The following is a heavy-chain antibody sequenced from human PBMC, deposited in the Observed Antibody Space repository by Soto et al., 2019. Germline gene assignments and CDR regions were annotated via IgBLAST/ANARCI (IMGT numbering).Heavy chain of an antibody. CDR3: TRVSGWFDP. CDR2: IYHSGST. Sequence: SETLSLTCTVSGGSIRFTGYFWGWIPQPPGKSLEWIASIYHSGSTYYNPSLKSLVTMSLDTSNNHLALTLKSVSAADTDVYFCTRVSGWFDPWGQGTLVTVSS. J-gene: IGHJ5*02. CDR1: GGSIRFTGYF. V-gene: IGHV4-39*02. D-gene: IGHD7-27*01.